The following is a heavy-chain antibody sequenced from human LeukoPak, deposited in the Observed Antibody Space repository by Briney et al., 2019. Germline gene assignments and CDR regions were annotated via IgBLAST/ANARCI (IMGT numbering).Heavy chain of an antibody. CDR3: ARGYGDYAY. CDR2: ISPSGGST. J-gene: IGHJ4*02. V-gene: IGHV1-46*01. Sequence: ASVKVSCKASGYTFSSYYMHWVRQGPGQGLEWMGMISPSGGSTTYAQKFQGRVTMTRDTSTSTVSMDLTSLRSEDTAVYYCARGYGDYAYWGQGTLVTVSS. CDR1: GYTFSSYY. D-gene: IGHD4-17*01.